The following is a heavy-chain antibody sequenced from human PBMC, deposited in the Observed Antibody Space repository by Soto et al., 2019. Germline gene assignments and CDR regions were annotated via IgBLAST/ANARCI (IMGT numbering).Heavy chain of an antibody. J-gene: IGHJ6*04. D-gene: IGHD1-7*01. V-gene: IGHV1-69*13. CDR1: VGTFSSFA. Sequence: TVRVSCKASVGTFSSFAISLVRQAPGQGLEWMGGIIPIFGTANYAQKFQGRVTITADESTSTAYMELSSLRYEDTAVYYWARDLTRTTFFNGMDVWGKETTVTVCS. CDR3: ARDLTRTTFFNGMDV. CDR2: IIPIFGTA.